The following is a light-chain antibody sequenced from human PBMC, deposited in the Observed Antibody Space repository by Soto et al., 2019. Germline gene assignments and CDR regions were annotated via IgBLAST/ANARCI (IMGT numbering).Light chain of an antibody. CDR1: QSISSY. CDR2: AAS. CDR3: QQSYSTPWT. Sequence: DIQMTQSASSLSASVGDRFTMTCRASQSISSYLNWYQQKPGKAPKLLIYAASSLQSGVPSRFSGSGSGTDFTLTISSLQPEDFATYYCQQSYSTPWTFGQGTKVDI. V-gene: IGKV1-39*01. J-gene: IGKJ1*01.